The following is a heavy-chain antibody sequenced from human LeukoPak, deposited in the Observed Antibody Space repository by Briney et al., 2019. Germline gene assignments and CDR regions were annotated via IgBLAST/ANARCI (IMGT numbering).Heavy chain of an antibody. V-gene: IGHV3-30*02. CDR1: GFTFSSYG. J-gene: IGHJ4*02. D-gene: IGHD5-18*01. CDR3: AKDTAMVPDY. Sequence: PGGSLRLSCAASGFTFSSYGMHWVRQAPGKGLEWVAFIRYDGSNKCYADSVKGRFTISGDNSKNTLYLQMNSLRAEDTAVYYCAKDTAMVPDYWGQGTLVTVSS. CDR2: IRYDGSNK.